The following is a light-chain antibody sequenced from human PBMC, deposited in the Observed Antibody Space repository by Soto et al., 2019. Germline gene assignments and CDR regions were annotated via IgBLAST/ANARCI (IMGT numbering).Light chain of an antibody. CDR2: GAS. CDR1: QSVSSSY. Sequence: ESVLTRSPVTLSFSPGEIATLSFSSSQSVSSSYLAWYQQKPGQAPRLLIYGASSRATGIPDRFSGSGSGTDFTLTISRLEPEDFAVYYCQQYGSSPEWTFGQGTKVDI. V-gene: IGKV3-20*01. CDR3: QQYGSSPEWT. J-gene: IGKJ1*01.